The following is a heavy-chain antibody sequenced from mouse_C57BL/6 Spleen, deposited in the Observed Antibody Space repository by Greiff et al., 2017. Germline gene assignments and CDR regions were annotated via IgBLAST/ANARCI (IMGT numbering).Heavy chain of an antibody. V-gene: IGHV5-4*01. CDR3: ARDRWYDYDVDYFDY. Sequence: EVQGVESGGGLVKPGGSLKLSCAASGFTFSSYAMSWVRQTPEKRLEWVATISDGGSYTYYPDNVKGRFTISRDNAKNNLYLQMSHLKSEDTAMYYCARDRWYDYDVDYFDYWGQGTTLTVSS. CDR1: GFTFSSYA. CDR2: ISDGGSYT. J-gene: IGHJ2*01. D-gene: IGHD2-4*01.